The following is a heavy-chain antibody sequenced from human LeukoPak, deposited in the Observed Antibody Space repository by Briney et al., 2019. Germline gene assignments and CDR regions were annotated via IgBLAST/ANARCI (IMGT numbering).Heavy chain of an antibody. CDR2: FDPEDGET. CDR1: GYTLTELS. V-gene: IGHV1-24*01. CDR3: ARLYSSSWSYSFDP. Sequence: ASVKVPCKVSGYTLTELSMHWVRQAPGKGLEWMGGFDPEDGETIYAQKFQGRVTMTEDTSTDTAYMELSSLRSEDTAVYYCARLYSSSWSYSFDPWGQGTLVTVSS. J-gene: IGHJ5*02. D-gene: IGHD6-13*01.